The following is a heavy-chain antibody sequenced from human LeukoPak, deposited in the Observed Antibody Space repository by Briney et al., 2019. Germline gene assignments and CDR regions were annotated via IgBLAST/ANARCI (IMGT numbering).Heavy chain of an antibody. CDR1: GFTFSSYG. V-gene: IGHV3-23*01. J-gene: IGHJ3*02. D-gene: IGHD2-15*01. Sequence: GGSLRLSCAASGFTFSSYGMSWVRQAPGKGLEWVSAISGSGGSTYYADSVKGRFTISRDNSKNTLYLQMNSLRAEDTAVYYCAKLSPPAYCSGGSCYPWDAFDIWGQGTMVTVSS. CDR2: ISGSGGST. CDR3: AKLSPPAYCSGGSCYPWDAFDI.